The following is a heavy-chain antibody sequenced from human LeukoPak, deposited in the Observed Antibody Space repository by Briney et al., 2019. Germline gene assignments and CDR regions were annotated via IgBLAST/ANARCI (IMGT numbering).Heavy chain of an antibody. V-gene: IGHV4-59*01. D-gene: IGHD6-6*01. CDR3: AKDLEYSTSSEEMGY. CDR1: GGSISSYY. J-gene: IGHJ4*02. Sequence: SETLSLTCTVSGGSISSYYWSWIRQPPGKGLEWIGYIYYSGSTNYNPSLKSRVTISVDTSKNQFSLKLSSVTAADTAVYYCAKDLEYSTSSEEMGYWGQGTLVTVSS. CDR2: IYYSGST.